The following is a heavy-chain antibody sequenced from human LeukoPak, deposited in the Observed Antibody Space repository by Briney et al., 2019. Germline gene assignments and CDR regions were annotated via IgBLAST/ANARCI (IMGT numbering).Heavy chain of an antibody. J-gene: IGHJ4*02. CDR1: GFTFSSYE. D-gene: IGHD2-21*01. CDR3: ARGSIPPDY. CDR2: ISSSGTTI. V-gene: IGHV3-48*03. Sequence: PGGSLRLSCVASGFTFSSYEFNWVRQAPGKGLDWVAFISSSGTTIYYADSVKGRFIISRDNSKNSLYLQMNSLRAEDTALYYCARGSIPPDYWGRGTLVTVSS.